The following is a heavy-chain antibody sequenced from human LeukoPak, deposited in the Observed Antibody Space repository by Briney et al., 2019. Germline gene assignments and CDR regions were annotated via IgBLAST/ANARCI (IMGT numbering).Heavy chain of an antibody. CDR3: ARSPHKVDTAVIRPPIYFDY. J-gene: IGHJ4*02. CDR2: ISAYNGNT. CDR1: GYTFTSYG. V-gene: IGHV1-18*01. D-gene: IGHD5-18*01. Sequence: ASVKVSCKASGYTFTSYGISWVRQAPGQRLEWMGWISAYNGNTNYAQKLQGRVTMTTDTSTSTAYMELRSLRSDDTAVYYCARSPHKVDTAVIRPPIYFDYWGQGTLVTVSS.